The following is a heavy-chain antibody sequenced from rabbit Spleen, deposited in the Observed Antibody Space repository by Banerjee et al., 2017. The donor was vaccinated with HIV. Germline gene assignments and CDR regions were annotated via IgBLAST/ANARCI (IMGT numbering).Heavy chain of an antibody. J-gene: IGHJ6*01. V-gene: IGHV1S40*01. Sequence: QSLEESGGDLVKPGASLTLTCTASGFTLSSDWIHWVRQAPGKGLEWISCIAGSSSGFTYSATWAKGRFTCSKTSSTTVTLQMTSLTAADTATYFCARDTGSSFSSYGMDLWGPGTLVTVS. CDR2: IAGSSSGFT. CDR3: ARDTGSSFSSYGMDL. D-gene: IGHD8-1*01. CDR1: GFTLSSDW.